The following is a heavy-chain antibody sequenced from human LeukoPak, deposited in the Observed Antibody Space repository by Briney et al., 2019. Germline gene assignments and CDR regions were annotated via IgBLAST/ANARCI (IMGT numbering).Heavy chain of an antibody. CDR3: ARGRYCSGGSCWYLLDY. V-gene: IGHV1-2*02. D-gene: IGHD2-15*01. CDR2: INPNSGGT. Sequence: ASVKVSCKASGYTFTGYYMHWVRQAPGQGLEWMGWINPNSGGTNYAQKFQGRVTMTRDTSISTAYMELSRLRSDDTAVYYCARGRYCSGGSCWYLLDYWGQGTLVTVSS. CDR1: GYTFTGYY. J-gene: IGHJ4*02.